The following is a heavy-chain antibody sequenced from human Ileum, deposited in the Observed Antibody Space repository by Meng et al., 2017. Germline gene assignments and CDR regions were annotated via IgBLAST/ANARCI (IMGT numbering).Heavy chain of an antibody. CDR2: INTNTGNP. CDR3: ATSGGGFDY. D-gene: IGHD1-26*01. V-gene: IGHV7-4-1*02. J-gene: IGHJ4*02. Sequence: QVQRVQHGADWKKTWAAVKVSCKPSRYTFTNYDINWVRQAPGQGLEWMGWINTNTGNPTYAQGFTGRFVFSLDTSVNTAHLQISTLTAEDTAVYYCATSGGGFDYWGQGALVTVSS. CDR1: RYTFTNYD.